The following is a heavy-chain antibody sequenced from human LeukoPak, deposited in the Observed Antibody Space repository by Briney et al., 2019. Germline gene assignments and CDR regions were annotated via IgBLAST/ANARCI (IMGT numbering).Heavy chain of an antibody. CDR2: IYYSGST. CDR1: GGSISSSSYY. D-gene: IGHD3-22*01. Sequence: SETLSLTCTVSGGSISSSSYYWGWIRQPPGKGLEWIGSIYYSGSTYYNPSLKSRVTISVYTSKNQFSLKLSSVTAADTAVYYCARRIVYDSSGYYYERDAFDIWGQGTMVTVSS. V-gene: IGHV4-39*01. J-gene: IGHJ3*02. CDR3: ARRIVYDSSGYYYERDAFDI.